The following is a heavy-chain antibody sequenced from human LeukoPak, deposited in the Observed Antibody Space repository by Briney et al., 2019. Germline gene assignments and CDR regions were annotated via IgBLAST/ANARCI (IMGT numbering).Heavy chain of an antibody. CDR2: ISYDESNK. J-gene: IGHJ6*02. Sequence: GRSLRLSCAASGFTFSSYAMHWVRQAPGKGLEWVAVISYDESNKYYADSVKGRFTISRDNSKNTLYLQMNSLRAEDTAVYYCARDQYQLLTYYYYGMDVWGQGTTVTVSS. D-gene: IGHD2-2*01. CDR1: GFTFSSYA. V-gene: IGHV3-30*04. CDR3: ARDQYQLLTYYYYGMDV.